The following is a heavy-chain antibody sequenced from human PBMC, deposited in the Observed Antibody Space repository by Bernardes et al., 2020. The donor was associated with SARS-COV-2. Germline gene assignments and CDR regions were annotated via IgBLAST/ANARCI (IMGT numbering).Heavy chain of an antibody. Sequence: LRSSCSSSGFTFSSYDMSWVRQAPGKGLEWVSAISGSGGSTYYADSVKGRFTISRDNSKNTLYLQMNSLRAEDTAVYYCAKDYSKSGYNYYGMDVWGQGTTVTVSS. CDR1: GFTFSSYD. V-gene: IGHV3-23*01. CDR3: AKDYSKSGYNYYGMDV. J-gene: IGHJ6*02. CDR2: ISGSGGST. D-gene: IGHD4-4*01.